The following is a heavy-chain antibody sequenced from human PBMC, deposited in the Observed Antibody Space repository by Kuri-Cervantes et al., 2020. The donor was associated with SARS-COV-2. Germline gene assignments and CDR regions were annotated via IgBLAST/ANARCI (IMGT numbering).Heavy chain of an antibody. CDR2: IYYSGST. Sequence: GSLRLSCAVYGGSFSGYYWSWIRQPPGKGLEWIGYIYYSGSTNYNPSLKSRVTISVDTSKNQFSLKLSSVTAADTAVYYCARGQQLVLLDYWGQGTLVTVSS. J-gene: IGHJ4*02. V-gene: IGHV4-59*12. CDR1: GGSFSGYY. D-gene: IGHD6-13*01. CDR3: ARGQQLVLLDY.